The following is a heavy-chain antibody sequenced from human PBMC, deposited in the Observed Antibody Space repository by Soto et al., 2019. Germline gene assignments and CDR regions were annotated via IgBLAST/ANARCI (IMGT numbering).Heavy chain of an antibody. Sequence: PGESLKISCKGSGYSFTSYWIGWVRQMPGKGLEWMGIIYPGDSDTRYSPSFQGQVTISADKSISTAYLQWSSLRASDTAMYYCARRKDSSGYRGPYYYYGMDVWGQGTTVTVSS. D-gene: IGHD6-19*01. CDR2: IYPGDSDT. CDR3: ARRKDSSGYRGPYYYYGMDV. V-gene: IGHV5-51*01. CDR1: GYSFTSYW. J-gene: IGHJ6*02.